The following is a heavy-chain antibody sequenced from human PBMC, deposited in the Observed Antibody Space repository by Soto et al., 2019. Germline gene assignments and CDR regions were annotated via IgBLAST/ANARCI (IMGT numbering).Heavy chain of an antibody. V-gene: IGHV4-30-4*01. Sequence: LSLTCPVSGGSISSGDYYWSWIRQPPGKGLEWIGYIYYSGSTYYNPSLKSRVTISVDTSKNQFSLKLSSVTAADTAVYYCARARGIWFGELSPPLDYWGQGTLVTVSS. CDR3: ARARGIWFGELSPPLDY. D-gene: IGHD3-10*01. CDR1: GGSISSGDYY. J-gene: IGHJ4*02. CDR2: IYYSGST.